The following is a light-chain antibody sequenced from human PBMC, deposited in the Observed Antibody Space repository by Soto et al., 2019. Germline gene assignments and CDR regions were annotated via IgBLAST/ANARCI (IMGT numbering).Light chain of an antibody. CDR1: QSINTY. V-gene: IGKV1-39*01. J-gene: IGKJ5*01. Sequence: DIQMTQSPSSLSASIGDGVTITCRASQSINTYLNWYQQKPGKAPKLLISDASNLQSGVPSRFSGSGSGTDFTLIISSLQPEDFATYYCQQSFSTLLITFGQGTRLEIK. CDR3: QQSFSTLLIT. CDR2: DAS.